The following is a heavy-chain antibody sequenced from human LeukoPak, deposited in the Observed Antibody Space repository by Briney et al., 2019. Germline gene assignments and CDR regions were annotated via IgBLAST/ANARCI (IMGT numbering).Heavy chain of an antibody. Sequence: MSGGSLRLSCAASGFTFSDYYMSWIRQAPGKGLEWVSYISSSGSTIYYADSVKGRLTISRDNAKNSLYLQMNSLRAEDTAVYYCAGEYYYDSSGYYRGSWFDPWGQGTLVTVSS. CDR1: GFTFSDYY. CDR2: ISSSGSTI. V-gene: IGHV3-11*01. D-gene: IGHD3-22*01. J-gene: IGHJ5*02. CDR3: AGEYYYDSSGYYRGSWFDP.